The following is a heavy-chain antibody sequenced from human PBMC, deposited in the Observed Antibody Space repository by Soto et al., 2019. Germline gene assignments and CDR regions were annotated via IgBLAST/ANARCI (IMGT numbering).Heavy chain of an antibody. V-gene: IGHV1-46*01. D-gene: IGHD3-22*01. CDR1: GYTFTSYY. Sequence: AASVKVSCKASGYTFTSYYMHWVRQAPGQGLEWMEIINPTGGTTTYAPRFQGRVTMTRDTSTSTVYMELSSLTSEDTAVYYCARDHLDRYYYDSSGYYPPDYWGQGTLVTVSS. CDR2: INPTGGTT. J-gene: IGHJ4*02. CDR3: ARDHLDRYYYDSSGYYPPDY.